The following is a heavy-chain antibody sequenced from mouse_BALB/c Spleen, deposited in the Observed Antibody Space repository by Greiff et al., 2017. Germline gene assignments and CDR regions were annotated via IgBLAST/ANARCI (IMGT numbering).Heavy chain of an antibody. J-gene: IGHJ2*01. D-gene: IGHD3-3*01. Sequence: DVHLVESGGGLVKPGGSLKLSCAASGFAFSSYDMSWVRQTPEKRLEWVAYISSGGGSTYYPDTVKGRFTISRDNAKNTLYLQMSSLKSEDTAMYYCARHRDAGFDYWGQGTTLTVSS. V-gene: IGHV5-12-1*01. CDR2: ISSGGGST. CDR1: GFAFSSYD. CDR3: ARHRDAGFDY.